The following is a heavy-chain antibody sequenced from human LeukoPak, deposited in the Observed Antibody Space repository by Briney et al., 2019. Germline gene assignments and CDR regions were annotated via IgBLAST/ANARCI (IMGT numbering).Heavy chain of an antibody. CDR1: GFTVSSSY. V-gene: IGHV3-53*01. J-gene: IGHJ2*01. Sequence: PGGSLRLSCAVSGFTVSSSYMSWVRQVPGKGLEWVSVLYTDETTYYADSVKGRFTISRDNSRNTLYLQMNSLRAGDTAVYYCARDWNFDWYFDHWGRGTLVTVSS. D-gene: IGHD1-7*01. CDR3: ARDWNFDWYFDH. CDR2: LYTDETT.